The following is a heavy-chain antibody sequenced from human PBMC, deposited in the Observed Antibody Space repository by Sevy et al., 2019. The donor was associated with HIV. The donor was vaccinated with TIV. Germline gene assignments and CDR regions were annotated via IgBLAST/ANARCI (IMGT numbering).Heavy chain of an antibody. J-gene: IGHJ5*02. CDR3: ARDPTYHDFWAGYYTGWFDP. CDR2: ISGTGNTK. CDR1: GFRFSGYY. V-gene: IGHV3-11*01. Sequence: RGCLRLSCVGSGFRFSGYYMNWIRQAPGKGLEWVSYISGTGNTKYYTDSVKGRFTISRDNAKNSLYLEMNSLRVDDTAVYYSARDPTYHDFWAGYYTGWFDPWGQGTLVTVSS. D-gene: IGHD3-3*01.